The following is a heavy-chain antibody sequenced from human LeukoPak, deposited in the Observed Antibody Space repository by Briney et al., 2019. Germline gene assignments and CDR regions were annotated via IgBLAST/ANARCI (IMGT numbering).Heavy chain of an antibody. V-gene: IGHV3-9*01. CDR1: GFTFDDYA. D-gene: IGHD2-2*01. Sequence: GGSLRLSCAASGFTFDDYAMHWVRQAPGKGLEWVSGLSWNSGSIGYADSVKGRFTISRDNAKNSLYLQMNSLRAEDTALYYCAKDRDIVIVPAVFDYWGQGTLVTVSS. CDR2: LSWNSGSI. CDR3: AKDRDIVIVPAVFDY. J-gene: IGHJ4*02.